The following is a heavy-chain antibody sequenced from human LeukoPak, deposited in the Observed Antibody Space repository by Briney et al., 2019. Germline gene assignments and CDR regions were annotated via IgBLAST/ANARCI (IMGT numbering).Heavy chain of an antibody. D-gene: IGHD2-21*02. CDR3: ARQRCGGDCYSGAFDI. CDR2: ISSSSSYT. Sequence: GGSLRLSCAASGFTFSDYYMSWIRQAPGKGLEWISYISSSSSYTNYVDSVKGRFTISRDNAKNSLYLQMNSLRAEDTALYYCARQRCGGDCYSGAFDIWGQGTMVTVSS. CDR1: GFTFSDYY. J-gene: IGHJ3*02. V-gene: IGHV3-11*06.